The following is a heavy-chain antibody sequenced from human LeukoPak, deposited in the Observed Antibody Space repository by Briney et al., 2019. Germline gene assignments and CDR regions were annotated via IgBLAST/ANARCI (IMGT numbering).Heavy chain of an antibody. CDR3: ARDGLSLYGGSSSYFDY. Sequence: PGGSLRLSCAASGFTFSSYAMHWVRQAPGKGLEWVAVISYDGSNKYYADSVKGRFTISRDNSKNTLYLQMNSLRAEDTAVYYCARDGLSLYGGSSSYFDYWGQGTLVTVSS. CDR2: ISYDGSNK. D-gene: IGHD4-23*01. CDR1: GFTFSSYA. J-gene: IGHJ4*02. V-gene: IGHV3-30*04.